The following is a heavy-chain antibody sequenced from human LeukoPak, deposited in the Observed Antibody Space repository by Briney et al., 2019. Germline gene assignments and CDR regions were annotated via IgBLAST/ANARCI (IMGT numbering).Heavy chain of an antibody. D-gene: IGHD3-10*01. J-gene: IGHJ4*02. CDR2: IYYSGST. V-gene: IGHV4-39*07. Sequence: SETLSLTRTVSGGSISSSNYYWGWIRQPPGKGLEWIASIYYSGSTYYNPSLKSRVTISVDTSKNQFSLRLSSVTAADTAVYYCARKPKKAGEFHPFDCWGQGTLVTVSS. CDR3: ARKPKKAGEFHPFDC. CDR1: GGSISSSNYY.